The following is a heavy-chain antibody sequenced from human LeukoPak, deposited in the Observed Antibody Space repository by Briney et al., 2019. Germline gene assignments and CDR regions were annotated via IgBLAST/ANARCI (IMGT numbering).Heavy chain of an antibody. V-gene: IGHV4-34*01. Sequence: PSETLSLTCAVYGGSFSGYYWTWIRQPPGKGLEWIGEINHSGSTNYNPSLKSRVTISVDPSKNQFSLKLSSVTAADTAVYYCARLGLRYFDWYNWFDPWGQGTLVTVSS. CDR3: ARLGLRYFDWYNWFDP. D-gene: IGHD3-9*01. CDR2: INHSGST. J-gene: IGHJ5*02. CDR1: GGSFSGYY.